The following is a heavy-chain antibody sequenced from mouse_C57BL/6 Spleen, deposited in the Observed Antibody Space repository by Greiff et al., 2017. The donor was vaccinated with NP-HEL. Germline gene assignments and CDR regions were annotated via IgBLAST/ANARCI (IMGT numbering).Heavy chain of an antibody. CDR1: GYTFTDYE. CDR2: IDPETGGT. D-gene: IGHD1-1*01. V-gene: IGHV1-15*01. Sequence: QVQLQQSGAELVRPGASVTLSCKASGYTFTDYEMHWVKQTPVHGLEWIGAIDPETGGTAYNQKFKGKAILTADKSSSTAYMELRSLTSEDSAVYYCTRWGLLRFDYWGQGTTLTVSS. CDR3: TRWGLLRFDY. J-gene: IGHJ2*01.